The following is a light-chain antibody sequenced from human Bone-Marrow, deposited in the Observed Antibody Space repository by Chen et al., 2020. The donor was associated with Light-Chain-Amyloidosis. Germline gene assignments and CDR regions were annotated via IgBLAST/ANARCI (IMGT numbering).Light chain of an antibody. CDR3: QSYDRSLSTYV. V-gene: IGLV1-40*01. CDR1: SSNIRAGYG. J-gene: IGLJ1*01. CDR2: DSY. Sequence: QSVLTQPPSVSGAPGQSVTISCTGSSSNIRAGYGVHWYQQGPGTAPKLLIFDSYSRPSWVPDRFSGSKSGTSASLAITGLQAEDEADYYCQSYDRSLSTYVFGTGTRATVL.